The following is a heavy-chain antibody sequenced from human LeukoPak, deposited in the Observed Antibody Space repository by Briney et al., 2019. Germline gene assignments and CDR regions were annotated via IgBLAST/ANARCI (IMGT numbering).Heavy chain of an antibody. CDR3: ARDSVGDDAFDI. V-gene: IGHV1-2*02. D-gene: IGHD3-10*01. J-gene: IGHJ3*02. CDR1: GYTFTGYY. Sequence: ASVKVSCKASGYTFTGYYMHWVRQAPGQGLEWMGWINPNSGGTNYAQKFQGRVTMTRDTSISTAYMELSRLRSDGTAAYYCARDSVGDDAFDIWGQGTMVTVSS. CDR2: INPNSGGT.